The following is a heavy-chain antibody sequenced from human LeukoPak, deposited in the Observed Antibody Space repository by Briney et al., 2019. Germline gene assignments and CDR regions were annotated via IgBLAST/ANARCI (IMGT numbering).Heavy chain of an antibody. V-gene: IGHV4-39*07. CDR1: GASVSSTTYD. CDR2: ISYSGGT. Sequence: SETLPLTCTVSGASVSSTTYDWGWIRQPPGKGLEWIGSISYSGGTYYNPSLKSRVTISVDTSKNQFSLKLSSVTAADTAVYYCARYWLGSGYWGQGTLVTVSS. D-gene: IGHD3-10*01. J-gene: IGHJ4*02. CDR3: ARYWLGSGY.